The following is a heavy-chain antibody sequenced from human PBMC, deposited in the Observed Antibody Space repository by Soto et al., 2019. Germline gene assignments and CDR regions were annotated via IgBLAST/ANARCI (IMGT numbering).Heavy chain of an antibody. D-gene: IGHD5-12*01. J-gene: IGHJ4*02. Sequence: QVQLVESGGGVVQPGRSLRLSCAASGFTFSSYGMHWVRQAPGMGLEWVAVIWYDGSNKYYADSVKGRFTISRDNSKNTLYLQMNSLRAEDTAVYYCARASLVVATDLAYWGQGTLVTVSS. V-gene: IGHV3-33*01. CDR1: GFTFSSYG. CDR3: ARASLVVATDLAY. CDR2: IWYDGSNK.